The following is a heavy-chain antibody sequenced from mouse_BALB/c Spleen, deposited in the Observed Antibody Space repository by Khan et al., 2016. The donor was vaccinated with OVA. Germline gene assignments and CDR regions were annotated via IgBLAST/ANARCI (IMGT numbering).Heavy chain of an antibody. CDR1: GYTFTSYT. Sequence: QVQLKESGAELARPAASVKMSCKVSGYTFTSYTMHWVKQRPGQGLEWIGYINPSSGYTKYNQKFKDKATLTADKSSSTAYMQLSSLTSEDSAVYYCAKTHERWGQGTTLTVSS. CDR3: AKTHER. J-gene: IGHJ2*01. CDR2: INPSSGYT. V-gene: IGHV1-4*01.